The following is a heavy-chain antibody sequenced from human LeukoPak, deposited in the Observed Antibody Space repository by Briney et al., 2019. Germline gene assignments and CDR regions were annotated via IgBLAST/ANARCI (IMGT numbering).Heavy chain of an antibody. Sequence: ASVKVSCKVSGYTFTDYYMHWVQQAPGKGLEWMGLVDPEDGETIYAEKFQGRVTITADTSTDTAYIELSSLRSEDTAVYYCETLTDGDYDFWSGYYDLNYWGQGTLVTVSS. J-gene: IGHJ4*02. CDR1: GYTFTDYY. CDR2: VDPEDGET. CDR3: ETLTDGDYDFWSGYYDLNY. V-gene: IGHV1-69-2*01. D-gene: IGHD3-3*01.